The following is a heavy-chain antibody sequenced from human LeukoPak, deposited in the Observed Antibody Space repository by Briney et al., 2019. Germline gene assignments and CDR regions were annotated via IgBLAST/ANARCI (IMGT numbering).Heavy chain of an antibody. V-gene: IGHV3-74*01. D-gene: IGHD3-22*01. CDR2: INSDGSIT. CDR1: GFTFTTYW. CDR3: ARSADRSGYFREITLYYFDY. Sequence: GGSLRLSCAASGFTFTTYWMHWVRQAPGKGLVWVSHINSDGSITSYADSVKGRFTISRDNAKNTLYLQMNSLRAEDTAVYYCARSADRSGYFREITLYYFDYWGQGTLVTVSS. J-gene: IGHJ4*02.